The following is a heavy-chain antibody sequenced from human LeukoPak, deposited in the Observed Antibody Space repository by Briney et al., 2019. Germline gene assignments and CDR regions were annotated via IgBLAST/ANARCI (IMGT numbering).Heavy chain of an antibody. J-gene: IGHJ4*02. CDR1: GFTFSSYA. CDR3: AKANFRDGYNYS. Sequence: PGGSLRLSCAASGFTFSSYAMSWVRQAPGKGLEWVSAISGSGGSTYYADSVKGRLTISRDNSKNTLYLQMNSLRAEDTAVYYCAKANFRDGYNYSWGQGTLVTVSS. CDR2: ISGSGGST. V-gene: IGHV3-23*01. D-gene: IGHD5-24*01.